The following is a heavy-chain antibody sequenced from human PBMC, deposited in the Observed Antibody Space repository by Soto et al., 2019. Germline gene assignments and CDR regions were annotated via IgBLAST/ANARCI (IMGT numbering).Heavy chain of an antibody. CDR3: TRHPATYYDFWSGYTSTDYGMDV. V-gene: IGHV3-73*01. Sequence: PWGSLRLSCAASGFTFSGSAMHWVRQASGKGLEWVGRIRSKANSYATAYAASVKGRFTISRDDSKNTAYLQMNSLKTEDTAVYYCTRHPATYYDFWSGYTSTDYGMDVWGQGTTVTVSS. J-gene: IGHJ6*02. CDR2: IRSKANSYAT. D-gene: IGHD3-3*01. CDR1: GFTFSGSA.